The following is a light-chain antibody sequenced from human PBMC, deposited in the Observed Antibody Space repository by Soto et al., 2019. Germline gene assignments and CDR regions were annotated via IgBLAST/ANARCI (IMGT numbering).Light chain of an antibody. CDR1: KSNVGDKN. CDR2: TNN. J-gene: IGLJ3*02. CDR3: ASWDDSLNGWV. Sequence: QSVLTQPPSASGTPGQRVTISCSGSKSNVGDKNVNWYQQFPGKAPQLLIQTNNQRPSGVPDLFSGSKSGTSASLAIGGLQSEDEADCHCASWDDSLNGWVFGGGTKLTVL. V-gene: IGLV1-44*01.